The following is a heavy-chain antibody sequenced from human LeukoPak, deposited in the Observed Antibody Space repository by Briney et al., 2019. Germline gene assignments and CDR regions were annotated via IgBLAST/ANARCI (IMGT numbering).Heavy chain of an antibody. J-gene: IGHJ6*03. CDR2: IYTSGST. V-gene: IGHV4-4*09. CDR3: AREALYCSSTSCYTAPSYYYMDV. CDR1: GGSISSYY. D-gene: IGHD2-2*02. Sequence: SETLSLTCTVSGGSISSYYWSWIRQPPGKGREWIGYIYTSGSTNYNPSLKSRVTISVHTSKNHFSLKLSYVTAADRAVYYCAREALYCSSTSCYTAPSYYYMDVWGKGTTVTVSS.